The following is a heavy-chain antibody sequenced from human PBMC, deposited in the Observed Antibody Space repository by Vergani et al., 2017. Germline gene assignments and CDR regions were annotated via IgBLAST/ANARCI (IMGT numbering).Heavy chain of an antibody. CDR3: ARVPRGWAQYYFDY. CDR2: IIPIFGTA. D-gene: IGHD1-26*01. CDR1: GGTFSSYA. V-gene: IGHV1-69*01. J-gene: IGHJ4*02. Sequence: QVQLVQSGAEVKKPGSSVKVSCKASGGTFSSYAISWVRQAPGQGLEWMGGIIPIFGTANYAQKFQGRVTITADEPTSTAYMELSSLRSEDTAVYYVARVPRGWAQYYFDYWGQGTLVTVSS.